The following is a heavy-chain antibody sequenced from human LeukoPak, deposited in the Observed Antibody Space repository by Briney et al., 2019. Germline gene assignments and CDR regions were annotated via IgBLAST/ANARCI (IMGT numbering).Heavy chain of an antibody. CDR2: ISSSNSYI. V-gene: IGHV3-21*01. Sequence: GGSLRLSCAASGFTFSSYSMNWVRQAPGKGLEWVSSISSSNSYIYNADSVKGRSTISRDNAKNSLYLQMNSLRAEDTVVYYCARDQGLLVVAGRFGYWGQGTLVTVSS. J-gene: IGHJ4*02. CDR1: GFTFSSYS. D-gene: IGHD6-19*01. CDR3: ARDQGLLVVAGRFGY.